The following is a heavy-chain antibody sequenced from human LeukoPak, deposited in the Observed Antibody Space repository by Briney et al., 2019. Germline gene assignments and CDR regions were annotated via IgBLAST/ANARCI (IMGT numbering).Heavy chain of an antibody. CDR1: GYSIGSGYY. V-gene: IGHV4-38-2*02. D-gene: IGHD3-9*01. Sequence: SETLSLTCTVSGYSIGSGYYWGWIRQPPGKGLEWIGSIYHSGSTYYNPSLKSRVTISVDTSKNQFSPKLSSVTAADTAVYYCARDSLKGRYFDWLSYFDYWGQGTLVTVSS. CDR2: IYHSGST. J-gene: IGHJ4*02. CDR3: ARDSLKGRYFDWLSYFDY.